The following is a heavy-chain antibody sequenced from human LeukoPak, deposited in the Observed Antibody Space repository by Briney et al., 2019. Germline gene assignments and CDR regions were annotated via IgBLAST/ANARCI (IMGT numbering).Heavy chain of an antibody. J-gene: IGHJ1*01. D-gene: IGHD2-2*02. Sequence: QPGGSLRLSCAASGFTFSSYWMSWVRQAPGKGLEWVANIKQDGSEKYYVDSVKGRFTISRDNAKNSPYLQMNSLRAEDTAVYYCAREVYCSSTSCYTGYFQHWGQGTLVTVSS. V-gene: IGHV3-7*01. CDR3: AREVYCSSTSCYTGYFQH. CDR1: GFTFSSYW. CDR2: IKQDGSEK.